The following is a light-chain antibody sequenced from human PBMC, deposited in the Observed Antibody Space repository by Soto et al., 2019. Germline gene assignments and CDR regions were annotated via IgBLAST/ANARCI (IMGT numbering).Light chain of an antibody. CDR3: YSYRGYYTRV. J-gene: IGLJ1*01. V-gene: IGLV2-14*01. CDR2: EVS. CDR1: SSDVGVYNF. Sequence: QSALTQPASVSGSPGQSITISCTGTSSDVGVYNFVSWYQQHPGRAPKLLIYEVSRRPSGVSNRFSCSKSGDTASLTISGLQAEDEADYYCYSYRGYYTRVFGTGTKVTVL.